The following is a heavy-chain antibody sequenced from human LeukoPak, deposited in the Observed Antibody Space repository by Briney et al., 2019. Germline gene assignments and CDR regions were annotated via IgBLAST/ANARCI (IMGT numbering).Heavy chain of an antibody. CDR3: ARDSPPSDY. V-gene: IGHV4-59*01. J-gene: IGHJ4*02. Sequence: MPSETLSLTCTVSGGSISGYYWSWIRQPPGKELEWIGYIYYSGGTSYNPSLKSRVTISVDASKRQFSLKLTSVTAADTAVYYCARDSPPSDYWGQGTLVTVSS. CDR1: GGSISGYY. CDR2: IYYSGGT.